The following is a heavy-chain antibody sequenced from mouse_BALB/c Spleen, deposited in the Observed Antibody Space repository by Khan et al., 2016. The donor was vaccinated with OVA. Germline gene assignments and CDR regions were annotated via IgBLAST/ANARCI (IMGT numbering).Heavy chain of an antibody. Sequence: EVQLQESGPGLVKPSQSLSLTCTVTGYSITSGYAWNWIRQFPGNKLEWMGYISYSGGTSYNQSLKSRLSITRDTSKNQFFLQSNSVTTEDTATYYCARGNYYGYYFDYWGQGTTLTVSS. V-gene: IGHV3-2*02. CDR3: ARGNYYGYYFDY. J-gene: IGHJ2*01. D-gene: IGHD1-1*01. CDR2: ISYSGGT. CDR1: GYSITSGYA.